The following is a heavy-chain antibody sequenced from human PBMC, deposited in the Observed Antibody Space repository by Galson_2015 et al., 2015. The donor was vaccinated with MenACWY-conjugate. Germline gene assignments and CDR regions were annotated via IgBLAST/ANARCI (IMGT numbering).Heavy chain of an antibody. V-gene: IGHV1-8*01. Sequence: SVKVSCKASGYTFTFYDMSWGRQTPGQGLECLGWMDPNRGNTGYAQKFQGRVTMTRNTSITTAYMELSRLSSEDTAVYLCARVTGGRFDVWGQGTLVTVSS. CDR3: ARVTGGRFDV. CDR1: GYTFTFYD. J-gene: IGHJ4*02. CDR2: MDPNRGNT. D-gene: IGHD3-16*01.